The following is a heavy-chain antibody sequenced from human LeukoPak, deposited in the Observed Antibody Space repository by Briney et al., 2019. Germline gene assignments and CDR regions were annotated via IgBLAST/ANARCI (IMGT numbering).Heavy chain of an antibody. V-gene: IGHV3-7*01. CDR3: AREDYGDYVQYFDY. CDR2: IKQDGSEK. CDR1: GFTFSSYW. D-gene: IGHD4-17*01. Sequence: PGGSLRLSCAASGFTFSSYWMSWVRQAPGKGLEWAANIKQDGSEKYYVDSVKGRFTISRDNAKNSLYPQMNSLRAEDTAVYYCAREDYGDYVQYFDYWGQGTLVTVSS. J-gene: IGHJ4*02.